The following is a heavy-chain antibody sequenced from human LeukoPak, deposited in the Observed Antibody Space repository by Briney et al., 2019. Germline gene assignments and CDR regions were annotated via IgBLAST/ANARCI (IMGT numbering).Heavy chain of an antibody. J-gene: IGHJ4*02. V-gene: IGHV3-33*01. Sequence: GGSLRLSCAASGFTFSNYGMHWVRQAPGKGLEWVAVIWFDGNNKYYVDSVKGRFTISRDNSKNTLYLQMNSLRAEDTAVYYCARVKSDTAVDDYWGQGTLVTVSS. CDR2: IWFDGNNK. CDR3: ARVKSDTAVDDY. D-gene: IGHD5-18*01. CDR1: GFTFSNYG.